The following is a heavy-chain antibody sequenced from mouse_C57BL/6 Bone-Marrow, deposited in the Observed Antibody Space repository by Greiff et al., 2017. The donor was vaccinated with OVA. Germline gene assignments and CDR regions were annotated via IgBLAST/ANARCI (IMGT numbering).Heavy chain of an antibody. CDR2: IYPGSGST. CDR3: ARGGGQLRLHYAMDY. J-gene: IGHJ3*01. Sequence: QVQLQQPGAELVKPGASVKMSCKASGYTFTSYWITWVKQRPGQGLEWIGDIYPGSGSTNYNEKFKSKATLTVDTSSSTAYMQLSSLTSEDSAVYYCARGGGQLRLHYAMDYWGQGTLVTVSA. D-gene: IGHD3-2*02. V-gene: IGHV1-55*01. CDR1: GYTFTSYW.